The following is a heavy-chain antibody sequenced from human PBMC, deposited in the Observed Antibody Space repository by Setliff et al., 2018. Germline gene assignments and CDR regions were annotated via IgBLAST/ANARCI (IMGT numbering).Heavy chain of an antibody. CDR3: ARDIDTTSHYGMFDY. CDR1: GFTFGAYT. CDR2: VDQGANT. Sequence: GESLKISCVASGFTFGAYTLTWVRQAPGKGLEFVSGVDQGANTYYGDSVKGRFTISRDNAKNSLYLQMNSLRAEDTAVYHCARDIDTTSHYGMFDYWGQGALVTVSS. V-gene: IGHV3-23*01. J-gene: IGHJ4*02. D-gene: IGHD3-9*01.